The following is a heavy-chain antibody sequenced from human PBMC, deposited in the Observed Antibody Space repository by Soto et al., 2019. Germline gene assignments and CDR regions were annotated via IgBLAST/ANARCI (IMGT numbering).Heavy chain of an antibody. CDR3: ARSVAAPRGHIDY. Sequence: SETLSLTCSVSGGSISGSYWSWIRQSPGKGLEWLGYVYYTGSTNYSPSLRSRVSISVDTSKNEFSLRLSSVTAADTAVYFCARSVAAPRGHIDYCDRRTQGTVAS. J-gene: IGHJ4*02. CDR2: VYYTGST. V-gene: IGHV4-59*01. D-gene: IGHD6-6*01. CDR1: GGSISGSY.